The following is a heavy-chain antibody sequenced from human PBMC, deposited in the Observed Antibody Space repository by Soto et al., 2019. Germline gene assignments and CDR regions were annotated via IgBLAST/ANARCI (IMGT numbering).Heavy chain of an antibody. CDR2: INPNTGDA. Sequence: ASVKVSCKASGYSFTGYYIHWLRQAPGQGPEWMGWINPNTGDAKYAQKFQGWVTLTRDTSISTAYMEMKRLKSDDTAVFYCVREGGTLGHSLGGLFPTQNYHYYGMDVWGQGTTVTVS. J-gene: IGHJ6*02. V-gene: IGHV1-2*04. CDR1: GYSFTGYY. D-gene: IGHD3-10*01. CDR3: VREGGTLGHSLGGLFPTQNYHYYGMDV.